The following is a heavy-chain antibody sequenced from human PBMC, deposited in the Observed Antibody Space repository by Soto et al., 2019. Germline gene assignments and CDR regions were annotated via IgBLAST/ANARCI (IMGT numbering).Heavy chain of an antibody. J-gene: IGHJ5*02. CDR2: IYYSGST. V-gene: IGHV4-31*03. Sequence: QVQLQESGPGLVKPSQTLSLTCTVSGGSISSGGYYWSWIRQHPGKGLEWLGYIYYSGSTYYNPSLKSRVAISVDTSKNQLSLKLSSVTAADTAVYYCARDPSGIAAAGNWFDPWGQGTLVTVSS. CDR1: GGSISSGGYY. D-gene: IGHD6-13*01. CDR3: ARDPSGIAAAGNWFDP.